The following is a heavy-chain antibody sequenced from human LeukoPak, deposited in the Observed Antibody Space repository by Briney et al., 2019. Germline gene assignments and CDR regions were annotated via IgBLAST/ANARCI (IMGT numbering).Heavy chain of an antibody. CDR3: ARGKYSSSWSIDY. CDR1: GFTVSTNC. CDR2: IKQDGSEK. J-gene: IGHJ4*02. V-gene: IGHV3-7*03. D-gene: IGHD6-13*01. Sequence: PGGSLRLSCAASGFTVSTNCMTWVRQAPGKGLEWVANIKQDGSEKYYVDSVKGRFTISRDNAKNSLYLQMNSLRAEDTAVYYCARGKYSSSWSIDYWGQGTLVTVSS.